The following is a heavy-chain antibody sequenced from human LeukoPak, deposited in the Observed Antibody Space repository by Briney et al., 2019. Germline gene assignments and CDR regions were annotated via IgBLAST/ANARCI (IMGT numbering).Heavy chain of an antibody. CDR3: ASGPPLTYYYDSRGDSGLDY. V-gene: IGHV4-59*08. CDR2: IYYSGST. J-gene: IGHJ4*02. D-gene: IGHD3-22*01. CDR1: GGSISSYY. Sequence: SETLSLTCTVSGGSISSYYWSWIRPPPGKGLEWIGYIYYSGSTNYNPSLKSRVTISVDTSKNQFSLKLSSVTAADTAVYYCASGPPLTYYYDSRGDSGLDYWGQGTLVTVSS.